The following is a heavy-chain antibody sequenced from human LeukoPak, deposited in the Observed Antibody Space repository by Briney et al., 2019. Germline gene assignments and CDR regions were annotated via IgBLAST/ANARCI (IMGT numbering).Heavy chain of an antibody. J-gene: IGHJ4*02. CDR3: AKERWVATYAPLDY. D-gene: IGHD5-12*01. Sequence: GGSLRLSCAASGFTFSSYGMHWVRQAPGKGLEWVAVIWYDGSNKYYADSVKGRFTISRDNSKNTLYLQMNSLRAEDTAVYYCAKERWVATYAPLDYWGQGTLVTVSS. CDR2: IWYDGSNK. CDR1: GFTFSSYG. V-gene: IGHV3-30*02.